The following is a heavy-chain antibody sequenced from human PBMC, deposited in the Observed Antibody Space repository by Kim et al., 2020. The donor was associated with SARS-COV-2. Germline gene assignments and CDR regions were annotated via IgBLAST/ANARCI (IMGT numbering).Heavy chain of an antibody. CDR1: GYTFTSYA. CDR2: INAGNGNT. CDR3: ASQFEGEYERDPFGMDV. Sequence: ASVKVSCKASGYTFTSYAMHWVRQAPGQRLEWMGWINAGNGNTKYSQKFQGRVTITRDTSASTAYMELSSLRSEDTAVYYCASQFEGEYERDPFGMDVWGQGTTVTVSS. J-gene: IGHJ6*02. D-gene: IGHD3-16*01. V-gene: IGHV1-3*01.